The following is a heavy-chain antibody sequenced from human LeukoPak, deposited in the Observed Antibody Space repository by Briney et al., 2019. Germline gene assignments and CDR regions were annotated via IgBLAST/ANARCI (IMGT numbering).Heavy chain of an antibody. CDR1: GYSISSGYY. V-gene: IGHV4-61*01. D-gene: IGHD6-13*01. CDR2: IYYSGST. Sequence: SETLSLTCTVSGYSISSGYYWSWIRQPPGKGLEWIGYIYYSGSTNYNPSLKSRVTISVDTSKNQFSLKLSSVTAADTAVYYCARQPGSSWYNYYYMDVWGKGTTVTVSS. J-gene: IGHJ6*03. CDR3: ARQPGSSWYNYYYMDV.